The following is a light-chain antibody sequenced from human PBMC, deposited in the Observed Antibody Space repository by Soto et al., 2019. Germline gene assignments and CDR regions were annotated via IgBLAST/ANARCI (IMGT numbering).Light chain of an antibody. CDR1: QGISSW. CDR2: AAS. V-gene: IGKV1-12*01. Sequence: DIQMTQSPSFVSASVGDXXTISXRASQGISSWLAWYQQKAGKAPKLLIYAASSLQSGVPSRFSGSASWTDFTLTISSLQPEDFATYYCQQANSCPLTFGGGTKVDIK. J-gene: IGKJ4*01. CDR3: QQANSCPLT.